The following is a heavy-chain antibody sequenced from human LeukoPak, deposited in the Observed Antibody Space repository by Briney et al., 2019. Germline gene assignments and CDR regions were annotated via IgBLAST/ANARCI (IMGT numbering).Heavy chain of an antibody. D-gene: IGHD2-15*01. Sequence: GGSLRLSCAASGFTFSSYWMHWVRQAPGKGPVWVSRINNDGSGTTYADSVKGRFTISRDDAKDTLYLQMNSLRAEDTAVYYCVRGGESTWSWGQGTLVTVSS. V-gene: IGHV3-74*01. CDR1: GFTFSSYW. CDR3: VRGGESTWS. J-gene: IGHJ5*02. CDR2: INNDGSGT.